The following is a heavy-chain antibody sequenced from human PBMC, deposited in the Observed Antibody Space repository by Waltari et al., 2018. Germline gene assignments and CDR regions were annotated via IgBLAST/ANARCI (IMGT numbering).Heavy chain of an antibody. CDR1: GFTFSSYE. D-gene: IGHD5-18*01. CDR3: AREGKTSRYSMIDY. V-gene: IGHV3-48*03. Sequence: EEQLVESGGGLVQPGGSLRLSCAASGFTFSSYEMHWVRQAPGKGLEWVSKISSGGSNIYYADSVKGRFTISRDNAKNSLYLQMNSLRAEDTAIYYCAREGKTSRYSMIDYWGQGTLVTVSS. J-gene: IGHJ4*02. CDR2: ISSGGSNI.